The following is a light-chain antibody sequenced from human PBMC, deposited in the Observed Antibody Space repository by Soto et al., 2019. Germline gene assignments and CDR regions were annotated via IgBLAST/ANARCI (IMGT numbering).Light chain of an antibody. J-gene: IGKJ4*01. Sequence: DIQMTQSPSSLSASVGDRVTITCQASQDIKNYLNLYQQKPGKAPNLLLYDASNLKTGVPSRFSGSGSWTHFTFTISSLQPEYIGKYYCQHYDHPPPLSFGGGNKVEIK. CDR2: DAS. CDR3: QHYDHPPPLS. CDR1: QDIKNY. V-gene: IGKV1-33*01.